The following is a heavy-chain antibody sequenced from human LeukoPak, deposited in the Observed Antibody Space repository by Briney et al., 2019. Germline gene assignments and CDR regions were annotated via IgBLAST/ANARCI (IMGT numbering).Heavy chain of an antibody. Sequence: SEPLSLTCTVSGGSISSSSYYWGWIRQPPGKGLEWIGSIYYSGSTYYNPSLKSRVTISVDTSKNQFSLKLSSVTAADTAVYYCARSIVGATGSSLGSYFDYWGQGTLVTVSS. CDR2: IYYSGST. CDR3: ARSIVGATGSSLGSYFDY. J-gene: IGHJ4*02. CDR1: GGSISSSSYY. V-gene: IGHV4-39*01. D-gene: IGHD1-26*01.